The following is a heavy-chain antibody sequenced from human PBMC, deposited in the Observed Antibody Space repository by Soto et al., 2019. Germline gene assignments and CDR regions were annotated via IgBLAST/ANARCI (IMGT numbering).Heavy chain of an antibody. D-gene: IGHD6-19*01. Sequence: QVQLVESGGGVVQPGRSLRLSCAASGFTFSSYAMHWVRQAPGKGLEWVAVISYDGSNKYYADSVKGRFTISRDNSMNTLYLQMNSLRAEATAVYYCARGTESSGSVGYWGQGTLVTVSS. CDR3: ARGTESSGSVGY. V-gene: IGHV3-30-3*01. CDR1: GFTFSSYA. J-gene: IGHJ4*02. CDR2: ISYDGSNK.